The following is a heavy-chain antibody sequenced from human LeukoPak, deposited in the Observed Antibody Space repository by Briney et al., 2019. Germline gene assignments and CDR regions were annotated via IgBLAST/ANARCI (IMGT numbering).Heavy chain of an antibody. D-gene: IGHD2/OR15-2a*01. CDR2: IIPIFGTA. CDR1: GGTFSSYA. CDR3: ARGNYYLGMRSPDEFDY. J-gene: IGHJ4*02. V-gene: IGHV1-69*13. Sequence: GASVKVSCKASGGTFSSYAISWVRQAPGQGLEWMGGIIPIFGTANYAQKFQGRVTITADESTSTAYMELSSLRSEDTAVYYCARGNYYLGMRSPDEFDYWGQGTLVTVSS.